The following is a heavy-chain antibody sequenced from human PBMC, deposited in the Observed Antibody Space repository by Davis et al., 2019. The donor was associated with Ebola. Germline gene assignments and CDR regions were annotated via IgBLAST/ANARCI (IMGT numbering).Heavy chain of an antibody. CDR2: ISTFNGDT. V-gene: IGHV1-18*01. CDR3: ATGFDSWSGYWSSFDY. CDR1: GYTFINYG. D-gene: IGHD3-3*01. J-gene: IGHJ4*02. Sequence: ASVKVSCKASGYTFINYGITWLRQAPGQGLEWMGWISTFNGDTKYAQKFQGRVTVTEDTSTDTAYMELRSLTSEDTAVYYCATGFDSWSGYWSSFDYWGQGTLVSISS.